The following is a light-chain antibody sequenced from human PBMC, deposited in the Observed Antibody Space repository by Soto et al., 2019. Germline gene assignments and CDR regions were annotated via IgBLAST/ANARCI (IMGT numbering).Light chain of an antibody. CDR3: QQYTTYPRT. Sequence: DIQMTQSPSTLSASVGDRVTITCRASESISIWLAWYQQKPGKAPNLLINKASSLQSEVPSRFSGSGSGTEFTLTITSLQPDDFATYYCQQYTTYPRTFGQGTKVDI. CDR1: ESISIW. V-gene: IGKV1-5*03. J-gene: IGKJ1*01. CDR2: KAS.